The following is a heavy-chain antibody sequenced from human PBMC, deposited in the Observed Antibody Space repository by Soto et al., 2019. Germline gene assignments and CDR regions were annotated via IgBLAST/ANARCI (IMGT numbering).Heavy chain of an antibody. CDR1: GVSISSHDW. J-gene: IGHJ4*02. CDR3: ATRDSSRFY. V-gene: IGHV4-4*02. D-gene: IGHD6-13*01. CDR2: SHQSGNT. Sequence: QVQLQESGPGLVKPSGTLSLTCAVSGVSISSHDWWTWVRPPPGKGLEWIGESHQSGNTNYNSSLESRVTISVDKSKHQFSLKLTSVTVADTAVYYCATRDSSRFYWGQGTLVTVSS.